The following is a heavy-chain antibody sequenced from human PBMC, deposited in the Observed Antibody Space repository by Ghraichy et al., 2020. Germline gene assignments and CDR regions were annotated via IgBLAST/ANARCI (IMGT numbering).Heavy chain of an antibody. Sequence: SETLSLICSVSGGSIRPHYWSWIRQPPGKGLEWIGYVHYSGGTDYDPSLKSRISISLDTSKNQFSLTLTSVTAADTSIYYCARRGRGYSRDSDGLDVWGQGTTGTVS. J-gene: IGHJ6*02. CDR3: ARRGRGYSRDSDGLDV. CDR2: VHYSGGT. D-gene: IGHD5-18*01. V-gene: IGHV4-59*08. CDR1: GGSIRPHY.